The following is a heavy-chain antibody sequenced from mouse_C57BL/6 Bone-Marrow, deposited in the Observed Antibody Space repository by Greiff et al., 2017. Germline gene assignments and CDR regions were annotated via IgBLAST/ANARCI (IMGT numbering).Heavy chain of an antibody. CDR2: IYPRSGNT. Sequence: QVQLQQSGAELARPGASVKLSCKASGYTFTSYGISWVKQSTGQGLEWIGEIYPRSGNTYYNAKFKGKATLTADKSSSTAYMELRSLTSEDSAVYFCARGPLNWYFDVWGTGTTVTVSS. CDR1: GYTFTSYG. CDR3: ARGPLNWYFDV. J-gene: IGHJ1*03. V-gene: IGHV1-81*01.